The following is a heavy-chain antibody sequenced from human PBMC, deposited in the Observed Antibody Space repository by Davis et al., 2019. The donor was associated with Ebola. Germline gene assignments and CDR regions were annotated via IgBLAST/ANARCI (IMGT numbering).Heavy chain of an antibody. Sequence: AASVKVSCKASGGTFTNYVFSWVRQAPGQGLEWMGRVIPILGITNNAQRFQGRVTITADKSANTAYMELRGLRSDDTAIYYCAKLGAGDYWYYYGMDVWGQGTTVTVSS. CDR3: AKLGAGDYWYYYGMDV. V-gene: IGHV1-69*04. D-gene: IGHD3-10*01. CDR1: GGTFTNYV. CDR2: VIPILGIT. J-gene: IGHJ6*02.